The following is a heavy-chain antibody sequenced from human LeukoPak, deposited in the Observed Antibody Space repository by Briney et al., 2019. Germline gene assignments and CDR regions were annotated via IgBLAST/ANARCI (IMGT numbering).Heavy chain of an antibody. D-gene: IGHD3-22*01. J-gene: IGHJ4*02. CDR1: GFTFSSYA. CDR3: AKGYYDSSGSSYFDY. Sequence: GGSLRLSCVASGFTFSSYAMSWVRQAPGKGLEWVSAISGSGGSTYYADSVKGRFTISRDNSKNTLYLQMNSLRAEDTAVYYCAKGYYDSSGSSYFDYWGQGTLVTVSS. CDR2: ISGSGGST. V-gene: IGHV3-23*01.